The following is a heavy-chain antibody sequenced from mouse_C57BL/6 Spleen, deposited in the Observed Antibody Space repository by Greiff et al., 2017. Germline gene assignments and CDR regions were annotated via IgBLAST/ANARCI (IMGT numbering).Heavy chain of an antibody. CDR3: TRFYSNYEDY. CDR2: IDPETGGT. CDR1: GYTFTDYE. D-gene: IGHD2-5*01. V-gene: IGHV1-15*01. Sequence: QVQLQQSGAELVRPGASVTLSCKASGYTFTDYEMHWVKQTTVHGLEWIGAIDPETGGTAYNQKFKGKAILTADKAASTAYMELRSLTSEDSAVYYCTRFYSNYEDYWGQGTTLTVSS. J-gene: IGHJ2*01.